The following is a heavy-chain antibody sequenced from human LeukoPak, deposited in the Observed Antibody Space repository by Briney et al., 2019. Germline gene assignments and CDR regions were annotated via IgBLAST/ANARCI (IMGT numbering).Heavy chain of an antibody. CDR3: AIWKGYCSSTSCPRWFDP. V-gene: IGHV1-18*01. CDR2: ISAYNGNT. J-gene: IGHJ5*02. CDR1: GYTFTSYG. D-gene: IGHD2-2*01. Sequence: GASVKVSCKASGYTFTSYGISWVRQAPGQGLEWMGWISAYNGNTNYAQKLQGRVTMTTDTSTSTAYMELRSLRSDDTAVYYCAIWKGYCSSTSCPRWFDPWGQGTLVTVSS.